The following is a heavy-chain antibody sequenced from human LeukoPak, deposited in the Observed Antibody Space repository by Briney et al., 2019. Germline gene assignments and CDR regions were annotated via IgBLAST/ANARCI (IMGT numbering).Heavy chain of an antibody. J-gene: IGHJ4*02. CDR3: AAAWYNWSDVTFDY. V-gene: IGHV1-58*02. D-gene: IGHD1-20*01. CDR1: GFTFTSSA. Sequence: SVKVSCKASGFTFTSSAMQWVRQARGQRLEWIGWIVVGSGNTNYAQKFQERVTITRDMSTSTAYMELSSLGSEDTAVYYCAAAWYNWSDVTFDYWGQGTLVTVSS. CDR2: IVVGSGNT.